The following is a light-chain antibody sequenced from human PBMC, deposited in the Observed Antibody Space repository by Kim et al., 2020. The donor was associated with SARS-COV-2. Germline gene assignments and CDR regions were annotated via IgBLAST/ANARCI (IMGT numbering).Light chain of an antibody. J-gene: IGLJ2*01. CDR3: QAWDSSTVV. V-gene: IGLV3-1*01. Sequence: SVSPGQTAIITWSGNNLGDKNVCWYQQRPGQSPLLVIYEDIKRPSGIPERVSGSNSGNTATLTISGTQAMDEADYYCQAWDSSTVVFGRGTKLTVL. CDR1: NLGDKN. CDR2: EDI.